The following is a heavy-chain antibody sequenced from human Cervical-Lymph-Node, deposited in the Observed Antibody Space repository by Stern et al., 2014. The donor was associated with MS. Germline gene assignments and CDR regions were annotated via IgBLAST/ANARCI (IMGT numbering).Heavy chain of an antibody. CDR1: GFTFNIAW. CDR2: MTSKTYGGTT. D-gene: IGHD3-22*01. Sequence: VQLVESGGGLVKPGGSLRLSCAASGFTFNIAWMSWVRQAPGKGLEWVGRMTSKTYGGTTDYAAPVKGRFTISRDDLKNTLYLQMNSLKTEDTAVYYCHHDSSEEDYWGQGTLVTVSS. V-gene: IGHV3-15*01. CDR3: HHDSSEEDY. J-gene: IGHJ4*02.